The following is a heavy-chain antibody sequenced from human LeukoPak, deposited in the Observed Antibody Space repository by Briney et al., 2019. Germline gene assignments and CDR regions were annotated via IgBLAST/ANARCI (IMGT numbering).Heavy chain of an antibody. CDR3: ARDRDLGVPYCYFDL. CDR1: GFTFSNFE. J-gene: IGHJ2*01. D-gene: IGHD2-15*01. Sequence: GGSLRLSCATSGFTFSNFEMNWVRQSPGKGLEWVASISSTSSDIHYADSVNGRFTISRDNAKTSLYLQMNSLRADDTALYFCARDRDLGVPYCYFDLWGRGTLVTVSS. V-gene: IGHV3-48*03. CDR2: ISSTSSDI.